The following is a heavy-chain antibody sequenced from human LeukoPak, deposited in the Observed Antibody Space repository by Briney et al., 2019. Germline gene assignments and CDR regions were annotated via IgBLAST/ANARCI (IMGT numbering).Heavy chain of an antibody. Sequence: ASVKVSCKASGGTFSSYAISWVRQAPGQGLEWMGGIIPIFGTANYAQKFQGRVTITADESTSTAYMELSSLRSEDTAVYYCAKDRLSGSYYDAFDIWGQGTMVTVSS. D-gene: IGHD1-26*01. CDR2: IIPIFGTA. CDR3: AKDRLSGSYYDAFDI. CDR1: GGTFSSYA. V-gene: IGHV1-69*13. J-gene: IGHJ3*02.